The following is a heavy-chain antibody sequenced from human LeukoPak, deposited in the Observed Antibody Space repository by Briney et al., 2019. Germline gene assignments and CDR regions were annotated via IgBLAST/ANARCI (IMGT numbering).Heavy chain of an antibody. J-gene: IGHJ6*03. V-gene: IGHV3-74*01. CDR3: ARIGGGSFPHYYYYMDV. CDR2: INTDGSST. D-gene: IGHD2-15*01. CDR1: GFTSSSYW. Sequence: GGSLGLSCAASGFTSSSYWMHWVRQAPGKGLVWVSRINTDGSSTSYADSVKGRFTISRDNAKNTLYLQMNSLRAEDTAVYYCARIGGGSFPHYYYYMDVWGKGTTVTVSS.